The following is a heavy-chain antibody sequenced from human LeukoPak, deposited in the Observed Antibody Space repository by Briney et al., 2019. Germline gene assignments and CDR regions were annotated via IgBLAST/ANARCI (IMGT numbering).Heavy chain of an antibody. Sequence: SETLSLTCTVSGGSIISSSFNWGWIRQSPGEGLEWIATIYHSGTTYYNPSLKSRVTISVDTSNNQFSLKLNSVTVADTAVYYCARGPTPSGWYDPYYYYGMDVWGQGTTVTVSS. J-gene: IGHJ6*02. CDR1: GGSIISSSFN. CDR2: IYHSGTT. D-gene: IGHD6-19*01. V-gene: IGHV4-39*01. CDR3: ARGPTPSGWYDPYYYYGMDV.